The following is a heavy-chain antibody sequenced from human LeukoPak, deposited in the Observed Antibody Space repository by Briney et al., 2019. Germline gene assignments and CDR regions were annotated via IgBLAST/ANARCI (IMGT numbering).Heavy chain of an antibody. CDR1: GFTFSSYE. D-gene: IGHD5-24*01. CDR2: ISSSGSTI. V-gene: IGHV3-48*03. Sequence: QPGGSLRLSCAASGFTFSSYEMNWVRQAPGKGLEWVSYISSSGSTIYYADSVKGRFTISRDNAKNSLYLQMNSLRAEDTAVYYCARVGRWLQLFSGPFDYWGQGTLVTVSS. J-gene: IGHJ4*02. CDR3: ARVGRWLQLFSGPFDY.